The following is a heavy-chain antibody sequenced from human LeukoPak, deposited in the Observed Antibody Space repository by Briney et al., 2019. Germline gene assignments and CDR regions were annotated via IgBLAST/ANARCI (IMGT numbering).Heavy chain of an antibody. J-gene: IGHJ4*02. Sequence: GGSLRLSCAASGFTFSSYGMSWVRQAPGKGLEWVSAISGSGGSTYYADSVKGRFTISRDNYKNTMYLQMNSRRAEDTAVYYCAKGGSSSWDYFDYWGQGTLVTVSS. V-gene: IGHV3-23*01. D-gene: IGHD6-13*01. CDR3: AKGGSSSWDYFDY. CDR1: GFTFSSYG. CDR2: ISGSGGST.